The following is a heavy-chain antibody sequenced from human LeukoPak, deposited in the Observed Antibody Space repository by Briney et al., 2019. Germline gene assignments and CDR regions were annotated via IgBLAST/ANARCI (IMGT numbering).Heavy chain of an antibody. CDR2: ISRSGSST. V-gene: IGHV3-48*03. D-gene: IGHD1-14*01. CDR3: ARGSQPGPSYFVL. Sequence: GGSLRLSCAASGFTFSSSEMNWVRQAPGKGLEWVSYISRSGSSTYYPDSVKGRFTISRDNDKNSLSLQMNSLRAEDTAVYYCARGSQPGPSYFVLWGRGTLVTVSS. J-gene: IGHJ2*01. CDR1: GFTFSSSE.